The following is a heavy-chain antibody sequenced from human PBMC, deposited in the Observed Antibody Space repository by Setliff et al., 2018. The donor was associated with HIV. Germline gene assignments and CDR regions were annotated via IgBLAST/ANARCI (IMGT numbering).Heavy chain of an antibody. CDR1: GGSISSSSYY. CDR3: ATMGRRGWFIDY. Sequence: NPSETLSLTCTVSGGSISSSSYYWGWIRQPPGKGLEWIGSIYYSGRTYYNPSLKGRVTTSVEKSKNQFSLKLSSVTAADTAVYYCATMGRRGWFIDYWGQGTLVTVSS. CDR2: IYYSGRT. D-gene: IGHD6-19*01. V-gene: IGHV4-39*01. J-gene: IGHJ4*02.